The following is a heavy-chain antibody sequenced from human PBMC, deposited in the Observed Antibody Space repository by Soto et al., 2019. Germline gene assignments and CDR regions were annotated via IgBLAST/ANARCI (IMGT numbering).Heavy chain of an antibody. CDR3: ARDGTEYYDFWSGYSRVAYDYYYGMDV. CDR1: GFTFSSYG. V-gene: IGHV3-33*01. J-gene: IGHJ6*02. D-gene: IGHD3-3*01. Sequence: PGGSLRLSCAASGFTFSSYGMHWVRQAPGKGLEWVAVIWYDGSNKYYADSVKGRFTISRDNSKNTLYLQMNSLRAEDTAVYYCARDGTEYYDFWSGYSRVAYDYYYGMDVWGQGTTVTVSS. CDR2: IWYDGSNK.